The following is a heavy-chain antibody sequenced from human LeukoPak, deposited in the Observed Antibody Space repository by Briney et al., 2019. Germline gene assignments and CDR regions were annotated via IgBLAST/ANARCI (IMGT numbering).Heavy chain of an antibody. CDR3: ARGQGYSYGSNWFDP. CDR2: IKQDGSEK. Sequence: GGTLRLSCAASGFTFSSYGMSWVRQAPGKGLEWVANIKQDGSEKYYVDSVKGRFTISRDNAKNSLYLQMNSLRAEDTAVYYCARGQGYSYGSNWFDPWGQGTLVTVSS. V-gene: IGHV3-7*01. CDR1: GFTFSSYG. D-gene: IGHD5-18*01. J-gene: IGHJ5*02.